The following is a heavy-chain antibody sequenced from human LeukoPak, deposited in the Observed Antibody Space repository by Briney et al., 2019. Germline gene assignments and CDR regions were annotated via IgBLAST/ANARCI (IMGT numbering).Heavy chain of an antibody. Sequence: GESLKISCKGSGYSFTSYWIGWVRQMPGKGLEWMGIIYPGDSDTRYSPSFQGQVTISADKSISTAYLQWSSLKASDTAMYYCARSHYLTYYYDSSGYSGAFDIWGQGTMVTVSS. D-gene: IGHD3-22*01. CDR1: GYSFTSYW. V-gene: IGHV5-51*01. CDR3: ARSHYLTYYYDSSGYSGAFDI. J-gene: IGHJ3*02. CDR2: IYPGDSDT.